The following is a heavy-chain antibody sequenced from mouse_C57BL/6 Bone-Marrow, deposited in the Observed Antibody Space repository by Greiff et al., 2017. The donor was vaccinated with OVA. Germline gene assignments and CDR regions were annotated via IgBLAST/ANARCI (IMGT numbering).Heavy chain of an antibody. V-gene: IGHV1-82*01. Sequence: VHLVESGPELVKPGASVKISCKASGYAFSSSWMNWVKQRPGKGLEWIGRIYPGDGDTNYNGKFKGKATLTADKSSSTAYMQLSSLTSEDSAVYFGAREDDYDWYFDVWGTGTTVTVSS. CDR1: GYAFSSSW. J-gene: IGHJ1*03. CDR2: IYPGDGDT. D-gene: IGHD2-4*01. CDR3: AREDDYDWYFDV.